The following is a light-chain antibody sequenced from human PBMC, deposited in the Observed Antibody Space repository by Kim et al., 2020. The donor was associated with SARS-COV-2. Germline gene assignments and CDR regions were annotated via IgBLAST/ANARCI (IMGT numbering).Light chain of an antibody. Sequence: DIQMTQSPSTLSASVGDRVTMTCRASQSISTWVAWYKQKPGKAPQLLIHKASGLHNGVTSRFSGRGSGTEFTLTLRGLHSDDFSTYFCQQYHTFPHTRGQGTKLEIK. CDR3: QQYHTFPHT. CDR2: KAS. J-gene: IGKJ2*01. CDR1: QSISTW. V-gene: IGKV1-5*03.